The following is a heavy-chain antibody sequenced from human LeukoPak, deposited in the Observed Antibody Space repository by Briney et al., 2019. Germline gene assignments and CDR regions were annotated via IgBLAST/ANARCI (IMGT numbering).Heavy chain of an antibody. CDR2: IYHSGST. V-gene: IGHV4-4*02. CDR1: GGSISSSNW. D-gene: IGHD2-2*01. CDR3: VRYCSSTSCYVGTNTDWFDP. J-gene: IGHJ5*02. Sequence: SGTLSLTCAVSGGSISSSNWWSWVRQPPGKGLEWIGEIYHSGSTNCNPSLKSRVTISVDKSKNQFSLKLSSVTAADTAVYYCVRYCSSTSCYVGTNTDWFDPWGQGTLVTVSS.